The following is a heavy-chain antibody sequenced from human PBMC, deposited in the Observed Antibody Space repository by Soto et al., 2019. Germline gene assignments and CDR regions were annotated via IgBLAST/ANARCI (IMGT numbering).Heavy chain of an antibody. D-gene: IGHD1-26*01. CDR2: IYYSGTT. CDR1: GYSISSSNW. Sequence: SETLSLTCAVSGYSISSSNWWGWIRQPPGKGLEWIGYIYYSGTTNYNPSLKSRVTISVDTSKNQFSLKLSSVTAADTAVYYCAKDLPGELLPTCFDPWGQGTLVTVSS. J-gene: IGHJ5*02. V-gene: IGHV4-28*03. CDR3: AKDLPGELLPTCFDP.